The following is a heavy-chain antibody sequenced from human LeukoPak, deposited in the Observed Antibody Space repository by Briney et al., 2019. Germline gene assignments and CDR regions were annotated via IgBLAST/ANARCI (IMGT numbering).Heavy chain of an antibody. V-gene: IGHV3-30*03. D-gene: IGHD5-12*01. CDR2: ISYDGSNK. Sequence: GGSLRLSCAASGFTFSSYGMHWVRQAPGKGLEWVAVISYDGSNKYYADSVKGRFTISRDNSKNTLYLQMNSLRAEDTAVYYCARELPPPYYSGHTQGWFDPWGQGTLVTVSS. CDR1: GFTFSSYG. J-gene: IGHJ5*02. CDR3: ARELPPPYYSGHTQGWFDP.